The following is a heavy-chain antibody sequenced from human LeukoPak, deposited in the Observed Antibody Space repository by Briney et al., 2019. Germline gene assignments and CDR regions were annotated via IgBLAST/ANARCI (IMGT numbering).Heavy chain of an antibody. CDR1: GFTFSSYI. D-gene: IGHD3-22*01. CDR3: ARRHYDTSGYVLDY. V-gene: IGHV3-48*01. J-gene: IGHJ4*02. Sequence: PGGSPRLSCAASGFTFSSYIMNWVRQAPGKGLEWVSYISGSSSTIYYADSVKGRFTISRDNAKNSLYLQMNSLRAEDTAVYYCARRHYDTSGYVLDYWGQGTLVTVSS. CDR2: ISGSSSTI.